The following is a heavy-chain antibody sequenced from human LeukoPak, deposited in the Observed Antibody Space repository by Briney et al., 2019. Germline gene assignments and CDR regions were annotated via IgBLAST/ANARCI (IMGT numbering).Heavy chain of an antibody. CDR1: GFTFSGSA. Sequence: GGSLRLSCAASGFTFSGSALHWVRQASGKGLEWVGRIRSTANGYATAYAASVKGRFTISRGDSKNTAYLQMNSLKTEDTAVYYCTGNYYGSGSYADFDYWGQGTLVTVSS. CDR3: TGNYYGSGSYADFDY. J-gene: IGHJ4*02. CDR2: IRSTANGYAT. D-gene: IGHD3-10*01. V-gene: IGHV3-73*01.